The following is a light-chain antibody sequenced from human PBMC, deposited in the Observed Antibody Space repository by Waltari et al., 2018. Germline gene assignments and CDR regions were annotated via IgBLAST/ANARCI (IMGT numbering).Light chain of an antibody. CDR3: QQYNNWPLT. V-gene: IGKV3-15*01. J-gene: IGKJ4*01. CDR1: QSVTNN. Sequence: EIVMTQSPATLSLSPGERAPLSCRASQSVTNNLAWYQQKPGQAPRLLIYRASTRATSIPARISGSGSGTEFTLTISSLQSEDFAFYYCQQYNNWPLTFGGGTKVEIK. CDR2: RAS.